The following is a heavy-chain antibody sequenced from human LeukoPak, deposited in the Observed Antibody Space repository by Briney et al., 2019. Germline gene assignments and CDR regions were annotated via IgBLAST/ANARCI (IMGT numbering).Heavy chain of an antibody. V-gene: IGHV4-38-2*01. CDR1: GYSIGSGFY. Sequence: SETLSLTCAVSGYSIGSGFYWGWIRQPPGKGLEWIGSIFNSGSAYYNPSLKSRVTISVDTSKNQFSLKLSSVTAADTALYYCARASGSYGSGSYYYSGMDVWGKGTTVTVSS. D-gene: IGHD3-10*01. CDR2: IFNSGSA. J-gene: IGHJ6*04. CDR3: ARASGSYGSGSYYYSGMDV.